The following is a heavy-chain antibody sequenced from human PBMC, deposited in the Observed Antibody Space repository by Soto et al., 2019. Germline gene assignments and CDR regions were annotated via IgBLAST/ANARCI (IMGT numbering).Heavy chain of an antibody. Sequence: ASVKVSCKASGYTFTSYGINWVRQAPGQGLEWMGWMNANNGNTGYAQKFQGRVTMTRNTSISTAYMELSSLRSEDTAVYYCARAKSSGSYYKSYYYMDVWGKGTTVTVSS. V-gene: IGHV1-8*02. D-gene: IGHD3-10*01. CDR2: MNANNGNT. J-gene: IGHJ6*03. CDR1: GYTFTSYG. CDR3: ARAKSSGSYYKSYYYMDV.